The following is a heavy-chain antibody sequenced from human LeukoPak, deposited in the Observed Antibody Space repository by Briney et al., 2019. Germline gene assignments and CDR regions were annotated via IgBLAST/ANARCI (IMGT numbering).Heavy chain of an antibody. CDR3: AKVLAARRYEYFQY. V-gene: IGHV3-23*01. D-gene: IGHD6-6*01. Sequence: TGGSLRLSCAASTFTFSNYAMSWVRQAPGKGLEWVSTVTATGTDTYYADSVRGRFSISRDNSKDTLYMQMNSLRAEDTAIYYCAKVLAARRYEYFQYWGQGTLVTVSS. CDR2: VTATGTDT. CDR1: TFTFSNYA. J-gene: IGHJ1*01.